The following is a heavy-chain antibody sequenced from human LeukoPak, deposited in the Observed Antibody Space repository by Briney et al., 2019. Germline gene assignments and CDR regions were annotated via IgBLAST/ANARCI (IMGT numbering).Heavy chain of an antibody. J-gene: IGHJ4*02. V-gene: IGHV3-48*01. CDR1: GFSLSSYS. D-gene: IGHD3-22*01. CDR2: ISSSSSTK. CDR3: VRGRWDYDTSGYYHPVY. Sequence: GGSLRLSCAPSGFSLSSYSMNWVRQAPGKGLEWVSHISSSSSTKYYADSVKGRFTISRDNARNSLYLQMNSLRVEDTAVYYCVRGRWDYDTSGYYHPVYWGQGTLVTVSS.